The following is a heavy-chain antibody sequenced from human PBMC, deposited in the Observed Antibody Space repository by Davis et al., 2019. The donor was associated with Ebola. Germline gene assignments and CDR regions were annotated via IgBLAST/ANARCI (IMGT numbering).Heavy chain of an antibody. D-gene: IGHD1-26*01. V-gene: IGHV3-48*02. J-gene: IGHJ4*02. CDR1: GFTFSSYS. CDR3: ARDPGSTYYGAYFGY. Sequence: GESLKISCAASGFTFSSYSMNWVRQTPGKGLEWVSYISRGASTIYYADSVKGRFAISRDNAKNSLYLQMNSLTDEDTAVYYCARDPGSTYYGAYFGYWGQGTLVTVSA. CDR2: ISRGASTI.